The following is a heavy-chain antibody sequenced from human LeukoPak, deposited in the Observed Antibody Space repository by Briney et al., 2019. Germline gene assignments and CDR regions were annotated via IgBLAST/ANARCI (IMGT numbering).Heavy chain of an antibody. D-gene: IGHD5-18*01. CDR3: GIDQYSYAHAAH. CDR2: IYSVGTT. J-gene: IGHJ4*02. V-gene: IGHV3-53*01. Sequence: ASPGLSCAASGFPISSNYMSWGREAQGKGLEWGAVIYSVGTTYYADTVKGRVTISRDNSKNTVHLQLKSLRAEDTAVYYCGIDQYSYAHAAHWGQGTLVSVSS. CDR1: GFPISSNY.